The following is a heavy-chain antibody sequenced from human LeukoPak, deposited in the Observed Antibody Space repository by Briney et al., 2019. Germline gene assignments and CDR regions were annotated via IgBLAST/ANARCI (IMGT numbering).Heavy chain of an antibody. J-gene: IGHJ6*02. Sequence: SETLSLTCAVSGGSISSGNWWSWVRQPPGKGLEWIGEIYHSGSTNYNPSLKSRVTISVDKSKNQFSLKLSSVTAADTAVYYCARIAYCGGDCYEMDVWGQGTTVTVSS. D-gene: IGHD2-21*02. V-gene: IGHV4-4*02. CDR3: ARIAYCGGDCYEMDV. CDR1: GGSISSGNW. CDR2: IYHSGST.